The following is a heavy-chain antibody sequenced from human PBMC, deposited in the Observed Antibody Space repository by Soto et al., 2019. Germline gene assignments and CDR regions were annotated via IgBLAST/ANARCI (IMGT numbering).Heavy chain of an antibody. Sequence: PGGSLRLSCVASGFTFNNHAMSWVRQAPGKGLEWVSGINNNGGSTSYADSVRGRFTISRDNSKNTLYLQMNSLRAEDTAVYYCARGRYLSSSVSYYYGLDVWGQGTTVTVSS. D-gene: IGHD6-13*01. V-gene: IGHV3-23*01. J-gene: IGHJ6*02. CDR3: ARGRYLSSSVSYYYGLDV. CDR2: INNNGGST. CDR1: GFTFNNHA.